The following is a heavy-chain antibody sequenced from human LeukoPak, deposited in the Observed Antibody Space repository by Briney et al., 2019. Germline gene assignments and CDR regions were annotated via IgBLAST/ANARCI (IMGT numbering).Heavy chain of an antibody. CDR1: GFTFSSYA. CDR3: ARVRGVIESGPGRY. J-gene: IGHJ4*02. CDR2: ISFDGSNK. D-gene: IGHD3-10*01. V-gene: IGHV3-30*04. Sequence: GGSLRLSCAASGFTFSSYAMHWVRQAPGKGLEWVAVISFDGSNKYYADSVKGRFTISRDNSKNTLYLQMNSLRAEDTAVYYCARVRGVIESGPGRYWGQGTLVTVSS.